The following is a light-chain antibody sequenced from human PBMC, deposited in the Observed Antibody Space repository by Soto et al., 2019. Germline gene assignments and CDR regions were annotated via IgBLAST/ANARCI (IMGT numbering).Light chain of an antibody. V-gene: IGLV2-23*01. Sequence: QSVLTQPASVSGSPGQSITISCTGTSSDVGSYNLVSWYQQQRGKAPKLMIYEDSKRPSVVSNRFFGSKSGNTASLTISGLQAEDDADYCCCSYARGSTLVFGGGTKVTVL. J-gene: IGLJ3*02. CDR2: EDS. CDR1: SSDVGSYNL. CDR3: CSYARGSTLV.